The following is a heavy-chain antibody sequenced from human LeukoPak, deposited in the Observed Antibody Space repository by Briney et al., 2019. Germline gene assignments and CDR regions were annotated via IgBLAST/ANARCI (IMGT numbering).Heavy chain of an antibody. D-gene: IGHD5-12*01. Sequence: GESLKISCKGSGYMFTNYWIGWVRQMPGKGLEWMGIIFPGDSDTRYSPSFQGQVTISADKSISTAYLQWSSLKASDTAMYYCARHGSGYEPVMELIDYWGQGTLVTVSS. CDR1: GYMFTNYW. V-gene: IGHV5-51*01. CDR3: ARHGSGYEPVMELIDY. J-gene: IGHJ4*02. CDR2: IFPGDSDT.